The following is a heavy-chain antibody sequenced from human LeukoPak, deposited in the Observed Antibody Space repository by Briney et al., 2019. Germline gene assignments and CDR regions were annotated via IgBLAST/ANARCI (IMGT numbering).Heavy chain of an antibody. J-gene: IGHJ6*03. CDR1: GFTFDDYG. V-gene: IGHV3-20*04. CDR2: INWNGGST. Sequence: GGSLRLSCAASGFTFDDYGMSWVRQAPGKGLEWVSGINWNGGSTGYADSVKGRFTISRDNAKNSLYLQMNSLRAEDTALYYCARDPGGGSGSYLGDYYYYYMDVWGKGTTVTVSS. D-gene: IGHD3-10*01. CDR3: ARDPGGGSGSYLGDYYYYYMDV.